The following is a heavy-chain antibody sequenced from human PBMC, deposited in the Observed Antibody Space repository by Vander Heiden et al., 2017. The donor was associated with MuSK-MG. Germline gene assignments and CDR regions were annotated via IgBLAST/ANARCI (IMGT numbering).Heavy chain of an antibody. D-gene: IGHD6-13*01. CDR1: GGSIRSYY. Sequence: QVQLQESGPGLVKPSETLSLTCTVPGGSIRSYYWSWVRQPPGKGLEWIGYIYYSGSTNYNPSLKRRVTISVDTSKNQFSLKLSSVTAADRAVYYCARSYSSSWPYYYYYYMDVWGKGTTVTVSS. CDR3: ARSYSSSWPYYYYYYMDV. V-gene: IGHV4-59*01. CDR2: IYYSGST. J-gene: IGHJ6*03.